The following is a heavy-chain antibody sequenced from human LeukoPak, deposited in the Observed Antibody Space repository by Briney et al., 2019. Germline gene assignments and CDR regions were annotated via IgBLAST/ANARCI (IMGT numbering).Heavy chain of an antibody. D-gene: IGHD2-2*01. CDR2: MNPNSGNT. V-gene: IGHV1-8*01. CDR3: ARHPSDIVVVPAATDY. Sequence: ASVEVSCKASGYTFTSYDINWVRQATGQGLEWMGWMNPNSGNTGYAQKFQGRVTMTRNTSISTAYMELSSLRSEDTAVYYCARHPSDIVVVPAATDYWGQGTLVTVSS. J-gene: IGHJ4*02. CDR1: GYTFTSYD.